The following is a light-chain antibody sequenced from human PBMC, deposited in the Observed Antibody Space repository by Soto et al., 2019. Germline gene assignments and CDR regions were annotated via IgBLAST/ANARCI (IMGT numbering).Light chain of an antibody. J-gene: IGLJ2*01. CDR1: SSDIGGYNF. V-gene: IGLV2-14*03. CDR3: SSYTTSTTAV. Sequence: QSALTQPASVSGSPGQSITIACPGSSSDIGGYNFVSWYQQHPGKAPKLMIYDVIKRPSGVSRRFSGSKSGNTASLTISGLQPEDEADYFCSSYTTSTTAVFGGGTQRTVL. CDR2: DVI.